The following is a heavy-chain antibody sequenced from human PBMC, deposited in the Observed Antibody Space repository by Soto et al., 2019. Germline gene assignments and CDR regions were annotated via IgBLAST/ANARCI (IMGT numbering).Heavy chain of an antibody. V-gene: IGHV3-30*18. J-gene: IGHJ4*01. CDR3: AKTLYSGSYWAGQ. D-gene: IGHD1-26*01. Sequence: PGGSLRLSCAASGFTFSSYGMHWVRQAPGKGLEWVAVISYDGSNKYYADSVKGRFTISRDNSKNTLYLQMNSLRAEDTAVYYCAKTLYSGSYWAGQWCQGTLVTVSS. CDR1: GFTFSSYG. CDR2: ISYDGSNK.